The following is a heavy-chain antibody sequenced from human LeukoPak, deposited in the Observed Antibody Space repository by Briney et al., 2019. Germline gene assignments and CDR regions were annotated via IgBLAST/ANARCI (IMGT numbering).Heavy chain of an antibody. J-gene: IGHJ3*02. Sequence: PSETLSLTCAVYGXSFSGYYWSWIRQPPGKGLEWIGEINHSGSSNYSPSLKSRVTISVDMSKNQFSLKLSSVTAADTAVYSCARSLYYYDSSGYYDAFDIWGQGTMVTVSS. D-gene: IGHD3-22*01. CDR3: ARSLYYYDSSGYYDAFDI. CDR2: INHSGSS. V-gene: IGHV4-34*01. CDR1: GXSFSGYY.